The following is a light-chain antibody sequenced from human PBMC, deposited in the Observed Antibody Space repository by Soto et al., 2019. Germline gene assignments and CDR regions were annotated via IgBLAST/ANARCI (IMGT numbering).Light chain of an antibody. V-gene: IGKV1-5*01. CDR1: QSLSSW. CDR2: DAS. Sequence: DIQITQAPSTLSASVGDRVTITCRASQSLSSWLAWYQQKPGKAPKLLIYDASSLESGVPSRFSGSGSGTEFTLTISSLQPDDFATYYCKQYNTYWKCGQGNKGDIK. J-gene: IGKJ1*01. CDR3: KQYNTYWK.